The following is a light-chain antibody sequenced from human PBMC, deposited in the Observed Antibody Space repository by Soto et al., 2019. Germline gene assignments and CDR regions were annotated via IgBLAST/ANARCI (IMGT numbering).Light chain of an antibody. V-gene: IGKV3-11*01. CDR1: QNVRSY. CDR2: DVS. CDR3: QQRSNWPIT. J-gene: IGKJ5*01. Sequence: EIVLTQARATLSLSPGERHTLSCGASQNVRSYLAWYQQKPGQAPRLLIYDVSNRATGIPARFSGSGSGTDFTLTISSLQPEDFAVYYCQQRSNWPITFGQGTRLEIK.